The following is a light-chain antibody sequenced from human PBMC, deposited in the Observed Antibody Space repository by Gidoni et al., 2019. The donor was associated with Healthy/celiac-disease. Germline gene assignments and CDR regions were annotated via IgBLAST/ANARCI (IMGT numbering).Light chain of an antibody. CDR1: QSVSSSY. V-gene: IGKV3-20*01. J-gene: IGKJ4*01. CDR2: GAS. CDR3: QQYGSSLLT. Sequence: EIVLTQSPGTLSLSPGERATLSCRASQSVSSSYLAWYQQKPGQAPRLLIYGASSRATGITDRFSGSGYGTDFTLTISRLEPEDFAVYYCQQYGSSLLTFGGGTKVEIK.